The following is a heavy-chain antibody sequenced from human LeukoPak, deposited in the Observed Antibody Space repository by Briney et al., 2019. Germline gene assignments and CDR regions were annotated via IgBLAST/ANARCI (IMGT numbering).Heavy chain of an antibody. CDR2: IFYSGST. D-gene: IGHD3-22*01. CDR3: ARRGSSGSYDY. V-gene: IGHV4-59*08. J-gene: IGHJ4*02. Sequence: SETLSLTCTVSGGSISHYYWSWFRQPPGKGLEWVGYIFYSGSTNYNPSLKSRVTISLDTSRNQFSLKVSSVTAADTAMYYCARRGSSGSYDYWGQGSLVTVSS. CDR1: GGSISHYY.